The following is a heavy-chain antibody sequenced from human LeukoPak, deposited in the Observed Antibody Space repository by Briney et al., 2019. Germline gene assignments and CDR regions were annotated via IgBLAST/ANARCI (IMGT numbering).Heavy chain of an antibody. J-gene: IGHJ6*03. CDR1: GFTFSSYA. CDR2: IKQDGSEK. V-gene: IGHV3-7*01. CDR3: ARVVYDDFWSGPSYYYMDV. Sequence: PGGSLRLSCAASGFTFSSYAMSWVRQAPGKGLEWVANIKQDGSEKYYVDSVKGRFTISRDNAKNSLYLQMNSLRAEDTAVYYCARVVYDDFWSGPSYYYMDVWGKGTTVTVSS. D-gene: IGHD3-3*01.